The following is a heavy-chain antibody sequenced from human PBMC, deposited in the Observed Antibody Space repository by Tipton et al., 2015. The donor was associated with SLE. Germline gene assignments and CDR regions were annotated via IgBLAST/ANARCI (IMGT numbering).Heavy chain of an antibody. CDR3: ARGLRATEGLDN. CDR1: GYSISSGYY. J-gene: IGHJ4*02. D-gene: IGHD5-24*01. CDR2: LFHSGIT. V-gene: IGHV4-38-2*01. Sequence: TLSLTCAVSGYSISSGYYWGWVRQPPAMGLEWIGHLFHSGITYYSPSLKSRVTMSVDTSKNQFSVNLNSVTAADTAVYYCARGLRATEGLDNWGLGTLVTVSS.